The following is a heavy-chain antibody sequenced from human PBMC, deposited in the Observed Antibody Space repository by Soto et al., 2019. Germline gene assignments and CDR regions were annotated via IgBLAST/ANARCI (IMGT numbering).Heavy chain of an antibody. D-gene: IGHD1-1*01. V-gene: IGHV4-59*01. Sequence: PSGTLSLTCTVSGGSITSYYWSWIRQPPGKGLEWIGYIYYSGSTKYNPSLESRVTISIDTSKNQFSLKLTSVTAADTAIYYCASVKNWNVFDYWGQGTLVTVSS. CDR3: ASVKNWNVFDY. J-gene: IGHJ4*02. CDR2: IYYSGST. CDR1: GGSITSYY.